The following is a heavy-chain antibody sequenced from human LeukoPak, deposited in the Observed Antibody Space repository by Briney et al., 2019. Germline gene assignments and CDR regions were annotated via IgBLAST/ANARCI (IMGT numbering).Heavy chain of an antibody. V-gene: IGHV1-46*01. Sequence: ASVKLSYNASGYTFTIYYMHWVRHAPGQGLEWMGIINPSCGSTSYAQKFQGRVTITRDMYTSTVYMELSSLRSEDTAVYYCARTIAVADPFDYWGQGTLVTVS. J-gene: IGHJ4*02. CDR3: ARTIAVADPFDY. CDR2: INPSCGST. CDR1: GYTFTIYY. D-gene: IGHD6-19*01.